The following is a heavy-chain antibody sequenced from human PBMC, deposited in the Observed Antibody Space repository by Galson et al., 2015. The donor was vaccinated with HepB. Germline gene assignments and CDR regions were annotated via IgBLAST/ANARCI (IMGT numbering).Heavy chain of an antibody. CDR1: GFTFSRYA. D-gene: IGHD6-6*01. Sequence: SLRLSCAASGFTFSRYAMHWVRQAPGKGLEWVAVISYDGRNKKYGDTVEGRFTISRDNSRDTLSVHIDRLTVEDTAIDYCAKGDVAYSSSSGGFHCWGQGILVTVSS. J-gene: IGHJ4*02. CDR3: AKGDVAYSSSSGGFHC. V-gene: IGHV3-30*18. CDR2: ISYDGRNK.